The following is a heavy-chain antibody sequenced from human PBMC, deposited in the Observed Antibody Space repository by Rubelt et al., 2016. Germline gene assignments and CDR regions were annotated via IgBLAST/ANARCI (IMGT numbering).Heavy chain of an antibody. D-gene: IGHD1-7*01. J-gene: IGHJ4*02. Sequence: QVQLVQSGAEVKKPGASVKVSCKASGYTFTSHYMHWVRQAPGQGLEWMGIINPSGGSTSYAQKFQGRVTMTRDTSTSTVYMELSSLRPEDTAVYYCARDLPPFRRYNWNFPLDYWGQGTLVTVSS. CDR2: INPSGGST. CDR3: ARDLPPFRRYNWNFPLDY. CDR1: GYTFTSHY. V-gene: IGHV1-46*01.